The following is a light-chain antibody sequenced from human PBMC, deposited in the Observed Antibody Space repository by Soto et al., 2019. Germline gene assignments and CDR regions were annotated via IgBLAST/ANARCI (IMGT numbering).Light chain of an antibody. J-gene: IGKJ5*01. V-gene: IGKV1D-16*01. CDR2: FAS. CDR3: QQFRSFPIT. Sequence: DIQMTQSPSSLSASVGDRVTITCRASQDIGSHLAWYQQKPEKAPKSLIYFASTLQSGVPSRFSASGSGTDFTLTISSLQPEDFANYYCQQFRSFPITFGQGTRLEIK. CDR1: QDIGSH.